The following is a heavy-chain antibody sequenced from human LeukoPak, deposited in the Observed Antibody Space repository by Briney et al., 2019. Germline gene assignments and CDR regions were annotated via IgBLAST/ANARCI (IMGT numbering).Heavy chain of an antibody. D-gene: IGHD3-10*01. Sequence: ASVKVSCKASGYTFTGYYMHWVRQAPGQGLEWMGWINPNSGGTNYARKFQGRVTMTRDTSISTAYMELSRLRSDDTAVYYCARGDMVRGVNYYYYMDVWGKGTTVTVSS. J-gene: IGHJ6*03. CDR2: INPNSGGT. CDR3: ARGDMVRGVNYYYYMDV. CDR1: GYTFTGYY. V-gene: IGHV1-2*02.